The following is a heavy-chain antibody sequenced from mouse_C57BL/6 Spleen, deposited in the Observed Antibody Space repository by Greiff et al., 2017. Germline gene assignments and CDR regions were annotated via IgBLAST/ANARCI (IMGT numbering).Heavy chain of an antibody. J-gene: IGHJ3*01. CDR2: INPSNGGT. D-gene: IGHD3-2*01. CDR3: AGEDRGGAWLDY. CDR1: GYTFTSYW. Sequence: QVQLQQSGTELVKPGASVKLSCKASGYTFTSYWMHWVKQRPGQGLEWIGNINPSNGGTNYNEKFKSKATLTVAKSSSTAYMHLSRLTSEDSAVYYCAGEDRGGAWLDYWGQGTLVTVSA. V-gene: IGHV1-53*01.